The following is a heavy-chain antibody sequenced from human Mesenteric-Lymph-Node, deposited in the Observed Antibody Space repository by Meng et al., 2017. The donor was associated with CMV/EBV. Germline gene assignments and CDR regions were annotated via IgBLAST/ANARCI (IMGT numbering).Heavy chain of an antibody. CDR1: GFALRSYA. Sequence: GGSLRLSCAVSGFALRSYAMSWVRQAPGQGLEWVSSISSSSSYIYYADSVKGRFTISRDNAKNSLYLQMNSLRAEDTAVYYCASQSPLPSNAVYWGQGTLVTVSS. D-gene: IGHD2-2*01. CDR2: ISSSSSYI. CDR3: ASQSPLPSNAVY. J-gene: IGHJ4*02. V-gene: IGHV3-21*01.